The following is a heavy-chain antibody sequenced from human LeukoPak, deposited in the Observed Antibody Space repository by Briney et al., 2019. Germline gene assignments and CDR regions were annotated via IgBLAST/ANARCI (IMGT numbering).Heavy chain of an antibody. Sequence: SGGSLRLSCAASGFTFSSYDMHWVRQAPGKGLEWVALIWYDGSNKYYADSVKGRFTISRDNSKNTLYLQMNSLRAEDTAVYYCARDRGACSSTSCYYYYMDVWGKGTTVTVSS. CDR3: ARDRGACSSTSCYYYYMDV. J-gene: IGHJ6*03. V-gene: IGHV3-33*01. D-gene: IGHD2-2*01. CDR1: GFTFSSYD. CDR2: IWYDGSNK.